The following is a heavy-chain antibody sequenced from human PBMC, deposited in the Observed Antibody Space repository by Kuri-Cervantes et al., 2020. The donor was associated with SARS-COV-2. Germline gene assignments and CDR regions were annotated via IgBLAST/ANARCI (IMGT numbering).Heavy chain of an antibody. V-gene: IGHV4-34*01. J-gene: IGHJ6*03. CDR3: ARSGSYPYYYYYMDV. D-gene: IGHD1-26*01. CDR1: GESFSGYY. CDR2: GNHRGSA. Sequence: GSLRLSCALYGESFSGYYWNWIRQSPGKGLEWIGEGNHRGSANYNPSPKSRVTISVDTSSKQFSLKLSSVTAADTAVYYCARSGSYPYYYYYMDVWGKGTTVTVSS.